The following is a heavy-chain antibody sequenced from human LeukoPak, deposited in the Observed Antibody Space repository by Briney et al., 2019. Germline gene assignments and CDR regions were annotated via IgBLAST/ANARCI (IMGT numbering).Heavy chain of an antibody. CDR1: GFDLSSYS. CDR3: ARHVIDYGVDY. CDR2: ISSSSSYT. V-gene: IGHV3-11*03. J-gene: IGHJ4*02. Sequence: GGSLRLSCAASGFDLSSYSMSWIRQAPGKGLEWVSYISSSSSYTNYADSVKGRFTISRDNAKNSLYLQMNSLRAEDTAVYYCARHVIDYGVDYWGQGTLVTVSS. D-gene: IGHD4-17*01.